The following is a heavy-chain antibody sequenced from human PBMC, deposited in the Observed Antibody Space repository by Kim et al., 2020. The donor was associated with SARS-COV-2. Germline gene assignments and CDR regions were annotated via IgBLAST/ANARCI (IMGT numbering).Heavy chain of an antibody. CDR1: GFTFSNYG. V-gene: IGHV3-23*01. D-gene: IGHD3-10*01. Sequence: GGSLRLSCAASGFTFSNYGMSWVRQAPGKGLEWVSSIRGDSSEGSYADSVTGRCTITIAKSESTLYLHLDNLRAEDAAVSYCAKISALFAAGSGYCDQG. CDR2: IRGDSSEG. CDR3: AKISALFAAGSGY. J-gene: IGHJ1*01.